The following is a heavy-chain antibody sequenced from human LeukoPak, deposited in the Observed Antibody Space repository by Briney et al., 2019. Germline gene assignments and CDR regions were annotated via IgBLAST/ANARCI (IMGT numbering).Heavy chain of an antibody. CDR3: ARGKYYAGPRGPEGWRPIARNPNNWFDP. J-gene: IGHJ5*02. D-gene: IGHD3-10*01. CDR1: GGSISSSSYY. CDR2: IYYSGST. V-gene: IGHV4-39*01. Sequence: SETLSLTCTVSGGSISSSSYYWGWIRQPPGKGLEWIGSIYYSGSTYYNPSLKGRVTISVDTSKNQFSLKLSSVTAADTAVYYCARGKYYAGPRGPEGWRPIARNPNNWFDPWGQGTLVTVSS.